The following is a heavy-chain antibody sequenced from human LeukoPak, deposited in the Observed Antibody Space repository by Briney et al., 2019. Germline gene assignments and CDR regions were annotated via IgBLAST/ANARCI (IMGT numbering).Heavy chain of an antibody. D-gene: IGHD6-6*01. V-gene: IGHV1-2*02. CDR3: ARAISSSSGY. J-gene: IGHJ4*02. CDR1: GYTFTGYY. Sequence: GASVKVSCKASGYTFTGYYVHWVRQAPGQGLEWMGWINPNSGGTNYAQKFQGRVTMTRDTSISTAYMELSRLRSDDTAVYYCARAISSSSGYWGQGTLVTVSS. CDR2: INPNSGGT.